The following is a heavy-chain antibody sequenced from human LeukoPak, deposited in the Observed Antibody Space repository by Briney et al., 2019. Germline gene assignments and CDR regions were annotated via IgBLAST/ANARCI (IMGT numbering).Heavy chain of an antibody. CDR1: GGSFSGYY. Sequence: PLETLSLTCAVYGGSFSGYYWSWIRQPPGKGLEWIGEISHSGSTNYNPSLESRVTISVHTSKNQFSLKLSSVTAADTAVYYCARNYGDFYYYYMDVWGKGTTVTVSS. CDR3: ARNYGDFYYYYMDV. V-gene: IGHV4-34*01. D-gene: IGHD4-17*01. CDR2: ISHSGST. J-gene: IGHJ6*03.